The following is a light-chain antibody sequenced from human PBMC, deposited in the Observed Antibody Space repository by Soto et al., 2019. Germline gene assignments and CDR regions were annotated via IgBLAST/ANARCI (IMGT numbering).Light chain of an antibody. V-gene: IGKV1-12*01. Sequence: DIQMTQSPSSVSASVGDRVTITCRASQGISSWLDCCQQKPGKAPKLLNYAASSLQSGVPSRFSGSGSGTDCTLTISSLQPEEFATYYCQQANRFPITFGQGTRLEIK. J-gene: IGKJ5*01. CDR3: QQANRFPIT. CDR2: AAS. CDR1: QGISSW.